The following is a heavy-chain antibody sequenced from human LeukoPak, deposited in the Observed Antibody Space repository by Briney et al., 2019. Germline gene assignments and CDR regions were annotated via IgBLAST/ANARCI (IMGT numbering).Heavy chain of an antibody. V-gene: IGHV4-39*07. D-gene: IGHD3/OR15-3a*01. CDR3: AKWEVGTKKDWGG. Sequence: SETLSLTSTDFVGSLSRSTYYWGCIRQPPGNGREWIASIYYSGSTYYNTSLRSRVSISVDKSKKQLSLMLTNVIAADKAVYYCAKWEVGTKKDWGGWGQGTLVTVSS. J-gene: IGHJ4*02. CDR1: VGSLSRSTYY. CDR2: IYYSGST.